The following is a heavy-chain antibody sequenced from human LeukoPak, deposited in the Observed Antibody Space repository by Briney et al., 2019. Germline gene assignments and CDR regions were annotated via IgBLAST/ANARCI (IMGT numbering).Heavy chain of an antibody. CDR3: AREVDYYAANWFDP. J-gene: IGHJ5*02. D-gene: IGHD3-10*01. V-gene: IGHV4-30-2*01. CDR1: GGSISSGGYS. Sequence: SETLSLTCAVSGGSISSGGYSWSWIRQPPGKGLEWIGYIYHSGSTYYNPPLKSRVTISVDRSKNQFSLKLSSVTAADTAAYYCAREVDYYAANWFDPWGQGTLVTVSS. CDR2: IYHSGST.